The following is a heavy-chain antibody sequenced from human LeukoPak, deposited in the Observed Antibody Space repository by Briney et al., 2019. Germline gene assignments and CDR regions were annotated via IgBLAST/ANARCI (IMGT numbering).Heavy chain of an antibody. V-gene: IGHV3-23*01. CDR1: GFTFSSYA. CDR2: ISGSGGST. D-gene: IGHD4-11*01. Sequence: PGGSLRLSCAASGFTFSSYAMSWVRQAPGRGLEWVSAISGSGGSTYYVDSVKGRFSISRGTSRNTLYLQMNSLRAEDTAVYYCTRDSTTFRFGYWGQGTLVTVSS. CDR3: TRDSTTFRFGY. J-gene: IGHJ4*02.